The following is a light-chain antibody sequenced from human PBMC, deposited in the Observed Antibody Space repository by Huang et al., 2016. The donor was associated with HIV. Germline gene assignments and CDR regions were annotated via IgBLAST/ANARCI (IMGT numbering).Light chain of an antibody. CDR2: GAS. J-gene: IGKJ4*01. V-gene: IGKV3-15*01. Sequence: EIVMTQSPATLSVSPGERATLSCRASQSISNNLAWYQQQPGQAPRLLVDGASTRATGVPVRFSGSGSGTVFTLTISSLQFEDSAVYYCQQYNDWLSLTFGGGTKVGIK. CDR1: QSISNN. CDR3: QQYNDWLSLT.